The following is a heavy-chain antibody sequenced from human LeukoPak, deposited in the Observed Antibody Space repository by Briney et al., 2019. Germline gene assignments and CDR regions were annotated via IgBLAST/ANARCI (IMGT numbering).Heavy chain of an antibody. D-gene: IGHD4-17*01. Sequence: GGSLRLSCTASGCTFGDYALSWVRQAPGKGLEWVANIKQDGSEKYYVDSVKGRFTISRDNAKNSLYLQMNSLRAEDTAVYYCARDTYHYGDYSPVDYWGQGTLVTVSS. J-gene: IGHJ4*02. CDR2: IKQDGSEK. V-gene: IGHV3-7*03. CDR3: ARDTYHYGDYSPVDY. CDR1: GCTFGDYA.